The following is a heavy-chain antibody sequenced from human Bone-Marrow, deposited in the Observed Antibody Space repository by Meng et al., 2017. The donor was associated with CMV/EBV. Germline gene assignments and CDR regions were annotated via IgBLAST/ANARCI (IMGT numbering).Heavy chain of an antibody. CDR2: INPSGGST. J-gene: IGHJ4*02. V-gene: IGHV1-46*01. Sequence: ASVKVSCKASGYTFTSYYMHWVRQAPGQGLEWMGIINPSGGSTSYAQKFQGRVTMTRDTSTSTVYMELGSLGSEDTAVYYCARDLYSADILVVPAAMPRPVDYWGQGTLVTVSS. CDR3: ARDLYSADILVVPAAMPRPVDY. CDR1: GYTFTSYY. D-gene: IGHD2-2*01.